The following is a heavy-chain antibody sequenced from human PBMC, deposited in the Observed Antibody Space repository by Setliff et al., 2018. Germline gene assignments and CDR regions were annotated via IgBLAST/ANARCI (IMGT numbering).Heavy chain of an antibody. V-gene: IGHV4-39*02. CDR3: ARGKERITMIVVVTSGAFDI. D-gene: IGHD3-22*01. CDR1: GGSISSSSYY. CDR2: IYYSGST. J-gene: IGHJ3*02. Sequence: SETLSLTCTVSGGSISSSSYYWGWIRQPPGKGLEWIGSIYYSGSTYYNPSLKSRVTISVDTSKNQFSLNLNSVTDADTAVYYCARGKERITMIVVVTSGAFDIWGQGTMVTVSS.